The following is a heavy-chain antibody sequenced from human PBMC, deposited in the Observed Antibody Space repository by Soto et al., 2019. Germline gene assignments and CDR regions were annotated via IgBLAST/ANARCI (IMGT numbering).Heavy chain of an antibody. V-gene: IGHV4-59*11. D-gene: IGHD7-27*01. CDR2: IYYNGNT. CDR1: GGSISNHY. Sequence: QVPLQESGPGLVKPSETLSLTCSVSGGSISNHYWSWIRQPPGKGLEWIGYIYYNGNTNYNPSLKSRVTMSVDTSRNQISLKLTTVTAADTGVYYCTRANWYSEYWGQGTLVTVSS. J-gene: IGHJ4*02. CDR3: TRANWYSEY.